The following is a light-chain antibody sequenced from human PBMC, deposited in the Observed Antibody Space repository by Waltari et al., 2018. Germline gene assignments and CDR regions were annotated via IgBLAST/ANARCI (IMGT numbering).Light chain of an antibody. CDR1: KLGDKF. Sequence: SYDLTQPPSVSVSPGQTASITCSGNKLGDKFAYWYQQKPGKSPVLIIYQDGKRPSGIPGRFSGSNSGDTATLSISGAQAVDEADYYCQAWDSNIAVFGGGTKLTVL. CDR3: QAWDSNIAV. CDR2: QDG. V-gene: IGLV3-1*01. J-gene: IGLJ2*01.